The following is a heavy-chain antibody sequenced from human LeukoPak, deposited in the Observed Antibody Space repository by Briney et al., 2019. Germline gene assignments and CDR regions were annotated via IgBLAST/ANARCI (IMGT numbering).Heavy chain of an antibody. CDR3: VRDGQGSTPLDY. D-gene: IGHD1-26*01. Sequence: GGSLRLSCAASGFTFSSHWMRWVRQAPGKGLVWVSGISTDGSRPRYADSVNGRFTISRDNAKNTLYLQVNSLRAEDTAVYFCVRDGQGSTPLDYWGQGTLVTVSS. J-gene: IGHJ4*02. CDR1: GFTFSSHW. V-gene: IGHV3-74*01. CDR2: ISTDGSRP.